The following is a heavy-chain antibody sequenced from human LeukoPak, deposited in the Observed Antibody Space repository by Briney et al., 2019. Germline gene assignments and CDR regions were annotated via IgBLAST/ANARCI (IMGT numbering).Heavy chain of an antibody. D-gene: IGHD3-10*01. V-gene: IGHV1-69*05. CDR1: GGTFSSYA. CDR2: IIPIFGTA. Sequence: SVKVSCKASGGTFSSYAISWVRQAPGQGLEWMGGIIPIFGTANYAQKFQGRVTITTDESTSTAYMELSSLRSEDTAVYYCASQGGSMVRGVNAFDIWGQGTMVTVSS. CDR3: ASQGGSMVRGVNAFDI. J-gene: IGHJ3*02.